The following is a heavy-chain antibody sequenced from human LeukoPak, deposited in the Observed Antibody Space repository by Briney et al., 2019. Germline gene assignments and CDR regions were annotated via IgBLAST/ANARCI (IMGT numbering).Heavy chain of an antibody. J-gene: IGHJ3*02. CDR1: GFIFSDHY. CDR2: TRNEANIYTT. V-gene: IGHV3-72*01. CDR3: ASPVGATTVRAFDI. D-gene: IGHD1-26*01. Sequence: GGSLRLSCAASGFIFSDHYMDWVRQAPGKGLEWVGRTRNEANIYTTKYAASVRGRFTISRDDSKNSLYLQMNSLKTEDTAVYYCASPVGATTVRAFDIWGQGTMVTVSS.